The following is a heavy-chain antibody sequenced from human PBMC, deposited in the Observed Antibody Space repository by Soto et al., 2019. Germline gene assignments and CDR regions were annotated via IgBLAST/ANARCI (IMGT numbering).Heavy chain of an antibody. V-gene: IGHV3-48*03. CDR1: GFTFSKFE. D-gene: IGHD6-19*01. Sequence: EVQLVQSGGGWVQPGGSLRLSCEDSGFTFSKFEMNWVGQAPGKGMEWVSYISSGGSSTKYVDSVKGRFTISRDNANNSLHLLMSSLRAEDSAVYYCVKDNIPMAALDYWGQGSLVTVSS. CDR3: VKDNIPMAALDY. J-gene: IGHJ4*02. CDR2: ISSGGSST.